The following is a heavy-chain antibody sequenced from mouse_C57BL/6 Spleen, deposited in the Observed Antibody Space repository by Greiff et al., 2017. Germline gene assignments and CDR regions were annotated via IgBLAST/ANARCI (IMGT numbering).Heavy chain of an antibody. CDR3: ARALDYYGSSPFAY. CDR2: IDPSDSYT. Sequence: QVQLQQSGAELVMPGASVKLSCKASGYTFTSYWMHWVKQRPGQGLEWIGEIDPSDSYTNYNQKFKGKSTLTVDKSSSTAYMQLSSLTSEDSAVYYCARALDYYGSSPFAYWGQGTLVTVSA. D-gene: IGHD1-1*01. J-gene: IGHJ3*01. CDR1: GYTFTSYW. V-gene: IGHV1-69*01.